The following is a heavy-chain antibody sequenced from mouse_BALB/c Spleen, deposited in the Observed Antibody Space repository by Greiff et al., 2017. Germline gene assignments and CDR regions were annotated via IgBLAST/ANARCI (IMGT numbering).Heavy chain of an antibody. V-gene: IGHV4-1*02. CDR1: GFDFSRYW. J-gene: IGHJ4*01. D-gene: IGHD1-1*01. CDR3: ARPTEGAMDY. Sequence: EVQLQESGGGLVQPGGSLKLSCAASGFDFSRYWMSWVRQAPGKGLEWIGEINPDSSTINYTPSLKDKFIISRDNAKNTLYLQMSKVRSEDTALYYCARPTEGAMDYWGQGTSVTVSS. CDR2: INPDSSTI.